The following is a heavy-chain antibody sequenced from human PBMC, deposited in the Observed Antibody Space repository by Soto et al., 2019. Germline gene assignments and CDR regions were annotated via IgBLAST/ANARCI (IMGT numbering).Heavy chain of an antibody. V-gene: IGHV3-11*01. J-gene: IGHJ4*02. Sequence: GGSLRLSCAASGFTFSDYYMNWIRQAPGKGLEWFSYISGGGDTIYYADSVKGRFTISRDNAKNSLYLQMNSLRAEDTAVYYSARGPESDYWGQGTLVTVSS. CDR1: GFTFSDYY. D-gene: IGHD3-10*01. CDR2: ISGGGDTI. CDR3: ARGPESDY.